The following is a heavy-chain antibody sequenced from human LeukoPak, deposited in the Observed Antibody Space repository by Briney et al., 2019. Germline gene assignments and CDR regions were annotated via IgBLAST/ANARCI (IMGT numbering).Heavy chain of an antibody. CDR2: INPNSGGT. D-gene: IGHD3-22*01. CDR1: GYTFTGYY. CDR3: ARVTDSSGYYFPYFDY. J-gene: IGHJ4*02. Sequence: ASVKVSCKASGYTFTGYYMHWVRQAPGQGLEWMGWINPNSGGTNYAQKFQGRVTMTRDTSISTAYMELSRLRSDDTAVYYCARVTDSSGYYFPYFDYWGQGTLVTVSS. V-gene: IGHV1-2*02.